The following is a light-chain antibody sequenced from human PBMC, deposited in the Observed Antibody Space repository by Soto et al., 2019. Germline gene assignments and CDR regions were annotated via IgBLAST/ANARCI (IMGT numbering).Light chain of an antibody. J-gene: IGLJ1*01. CDR2: DVS. V-gene: IGLV2-14*01. CDR1: NSDVGGYDY. CDR3: SSYSAYSPYV. Sequence: QSALTQPASVSGSPGQSITISCTGTNSDVGGYDYVSWYQQHPGKAPKLMIYDVSDRPSGVSNRFSGSKSGSTASLTISGLRAEDEADYYCSSYSAYSPYVFGTGTKVTVL.